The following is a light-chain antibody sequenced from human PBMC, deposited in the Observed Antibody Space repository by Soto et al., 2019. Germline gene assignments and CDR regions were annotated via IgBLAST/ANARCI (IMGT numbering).Light chain of an antibody. Sequence: QSVLTQPPSASGSPGQSVTISFTGTSSDVGGYNYVSWYQQHPGKAPKLMIYEVSKRPSGVPDRFSGSKSGNTASLTVSGLQAEDEADYYCSSYAGSPHVVFGGGTMLTVL. V-gene: IGLV2-8*01. CDR3: SSYAGSPHVV. J-gene: IGLJ2*01. CDR2: EVS. CDR1: SSDVGGYNY.